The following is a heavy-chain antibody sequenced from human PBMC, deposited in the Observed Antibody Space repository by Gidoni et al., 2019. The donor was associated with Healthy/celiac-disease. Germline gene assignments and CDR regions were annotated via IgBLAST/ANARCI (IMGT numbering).Heavy chain of an antibody. J-gene: IGHJ6*02. V-gene: IGHV4-39*01. CDR1: GGSISSSSYY. D-gene: IGHD1-26*01. CDR3: ARHDVVGATITYYYYGMDV. CDR2: SYYSGST. Sequence: QLQLPASGPGLVKPSETLSLTCPVSGGSISSSSYYWGWIRQPPGKGLEWIGSSYYSGSTYYNPSLKSRVTISVDTSKNQFSLKLSSVTAADTAVYYCARHDVVGATITYYYYGMDVWGQGTTVTVSS.